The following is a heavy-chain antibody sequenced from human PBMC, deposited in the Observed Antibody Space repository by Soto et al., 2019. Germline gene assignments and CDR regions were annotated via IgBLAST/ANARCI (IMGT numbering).Heavy chain of an antibody. Sequence: GGSLRLSCAASGFTFDDYAMHWVRQAPGKGLEWVLGISWNSGSIGYADSVKGRFTISRDNAKNSLYLQMNSLRAEDTALYYCAKDMASLDCSGGSCYPDAFDIWGQGTMVTVSS. V-gene: IGHV3-9*01. D-gene: IGHD2-15*01. J-gene: IGHJ3*02. CDR3: AKDMASLDCSGGSCYPDAFDI. CDR2: ISWNSGSI. CDR1: GFTFDDYA.